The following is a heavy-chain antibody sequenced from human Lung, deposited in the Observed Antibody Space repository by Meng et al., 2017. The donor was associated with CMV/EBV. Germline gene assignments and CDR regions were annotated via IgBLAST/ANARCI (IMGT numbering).Heavy chain of an antibody. CDR3: ARDSNSHDGSVYFDTFDI. J-gene: IGHJ3*02. Sequence: GGSLRLXCAASEFAFNTYWMIWVRQAPGKGLEWVANIKQDGSGEYYVDSVKGRFTISRDNAKNSLYLQMNSLRAEDTAIYYCARDSNSHDGSVYFDTFDIWGQGTMVTVSS. D-gene: IGHD3-22*01. CDR2: IKQDGSGE. V-gene: IGHV3-7*01. CDR1: EFAFNTYW.